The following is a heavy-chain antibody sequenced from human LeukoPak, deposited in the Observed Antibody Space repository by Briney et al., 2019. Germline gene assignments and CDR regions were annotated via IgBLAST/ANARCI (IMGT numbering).Heavy chain of an antibody. CDR2: INGDGSST. Sequence: GGSLRLSWAASGFTLRSYWMHWVRQAPGKGLVWVSRINGDGSSTTYADSVKGRFTISRDNAKNTLYLQMNSLRAEDTAVYYCARDLSVGGVYDYWGQGILVTVSS. CDR1: GFTLRSYW. CDR3: ARDLSVGGVYDY. V-gene: IGHV3-74*01. D-gene: IGHD3-16*01. J-gene: IGHJ4*02.